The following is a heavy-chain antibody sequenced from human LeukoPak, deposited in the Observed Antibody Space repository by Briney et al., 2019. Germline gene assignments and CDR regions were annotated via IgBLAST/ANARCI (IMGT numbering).Heavy chain of an antibody. V-gene: IGHV3-9*01. Sequence: GRSLRLSCAASGFTFDDYAMHWVRQAPGKGLESVSGISWNSGSIGYADSVKGRFTISRDNAKNSLYLQMNSLRAEDTALYYCAKDNGAVAGTDDAFGYWGQGTLVTVSS. J-gene: IGHJ4*02. CDR1: GFTFDDYA. CDR2: ISWNSGSI. D-gene: IGHD6-19*01. CDR3: AKDNGAVAGTDDAFGY.